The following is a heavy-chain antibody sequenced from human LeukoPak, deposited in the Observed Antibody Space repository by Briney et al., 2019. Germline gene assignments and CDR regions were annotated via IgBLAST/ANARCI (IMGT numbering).Heavy chain of an antibody. CDR3: ARDYKYAFDN. CDR1: GFTFREYS. D-gene: IGHD2-8*01. V-gene: IGHV3-48*01. J-gene: IGHJ4*02. Sequence: PGGSLRLSCAASGFTFREYSMNWVRQAPGKGLEWISYVGIDSGNTNYADSVKGRFTISGDKAKNSLYLQMNSLRVEDTAVYYCARDYKYAFDNWGQGTLVTVSS. CDR2: VGIDSGNT.